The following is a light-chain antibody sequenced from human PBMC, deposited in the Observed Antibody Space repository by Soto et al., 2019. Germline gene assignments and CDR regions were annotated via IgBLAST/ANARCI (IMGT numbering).Light chain of an antibody. Sequence: EIMLTQSPGTLSLSPGERATLSCRASQSAYSSYLAWYQQRPGQAPRLLFYDASIRATGIPDRFSGSGSGTDFSLTISRLQSEDSAVYFCQQNNRWPHITFGQGTRLEIK. J-gene: IGKJ5*01. CDR2: DAS. V-gene: IGKV3-20*01. CDR3: QQNNRWPHIT. CDR1: QSAYSSY.